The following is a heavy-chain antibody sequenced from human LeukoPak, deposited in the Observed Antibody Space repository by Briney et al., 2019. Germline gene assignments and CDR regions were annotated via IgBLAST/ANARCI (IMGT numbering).Heavy chain of an antibody. CDR2: VSLSGLT. V-gene: IGHV4-4*02. J-gene: IGHJ4*02. D-gene: IGHD2-8*01. CDR3: SRENGAFSPFGY. Sequence: SETLSLTCGVSGGSITSTNWWSWVRQPPGQGLEWIGEVSLSGLTNSNPSLSSRVIMALDTSKNHLSLHLTSVTAADTAVYYCSRENGAFSPFGYWGQGYLVTVLS. CDR1: GGSITSTNW.